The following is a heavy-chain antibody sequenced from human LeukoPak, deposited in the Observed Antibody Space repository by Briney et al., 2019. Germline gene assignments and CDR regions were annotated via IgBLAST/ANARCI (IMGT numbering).Heavy chain of an antibody. J-gene: IGHJ4*02. CDR3: AKPSIMVTSPFDY. Sequence: QPGGSLRLSCAASGFTFSSYAMSWVRQALGKGLEWVSAISGSGGSTYYADSVKGRFTTSRDNSKNTLYLQMNSLRAEDTAVYYCAKPSIMVTSPFDYWGQGTLVTVSS. D-gene: IGHD3-16*01. CDR1: GFTFSSYA. CDR2: ISGSGGST. V-gene: IGHV3-23*01.